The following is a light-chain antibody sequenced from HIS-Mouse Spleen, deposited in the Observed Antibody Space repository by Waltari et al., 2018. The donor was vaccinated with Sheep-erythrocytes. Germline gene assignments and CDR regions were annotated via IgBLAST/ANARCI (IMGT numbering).Light chain of an antibody. J-gene: IGLJ3*02. V-gene: IGLV3-25*03. Sequence: SYELTQPPSVSASPGQTARITCSGDAFPKQYAYWYQQKPGQAPVLVIYKDSERPSGIPERFSGSSSGTTVTLTISGVQAEDEADYYCQSADSSGTWVFGGGTKLTVL. CDR3: QSADSSGTWV. CDR1: AFPKQY. CDR2: KDS.